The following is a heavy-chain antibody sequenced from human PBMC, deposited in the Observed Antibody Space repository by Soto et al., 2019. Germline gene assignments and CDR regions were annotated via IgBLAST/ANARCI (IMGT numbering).Heavy chain of an antibody. CDR3: ARSGNTAHLDY. V-gene: IGHV3-33*01. D-gene: IGHD5-18*01. Sequence: GGSLRLSCAASGFTFSTFGMHWVRQPPGKGLEWVAVIWYDGSNKYYADSVKGRFTISRDNSKNTLYLQMNSLRAEDTAVYYCARSGNTAHLDYWGQGTLVTVSS. CDR1: GFTFSTFG. CDR2: IWYDGSNK. J-gene: IGHJ4*02.